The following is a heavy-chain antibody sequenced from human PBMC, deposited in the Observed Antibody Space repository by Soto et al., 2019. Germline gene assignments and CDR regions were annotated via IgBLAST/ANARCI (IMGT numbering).Heavy chain of an antibody. Sequence: EVQLLESGGGLVQPGGSLRLSCAASGLTFSRHAMAWVRQAPGKGLEWLSSISESSSNTYYADSVQGRFTISKDNSKNMLYLQMKSLRDEDTAVYYCAKKPSGFDSWGQGTLVTVSS. CDR1: GLTFSRHA. J-gene: IGHJ5*01. CDR2: ISESSSNT. CDR3: AKKPSGFDS. D-gene: IGHD6-25*01. V-gene: IGHV3-23*01.